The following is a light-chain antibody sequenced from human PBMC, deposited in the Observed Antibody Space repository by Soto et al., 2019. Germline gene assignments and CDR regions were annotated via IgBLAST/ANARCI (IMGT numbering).Light chain of an antibody. J-gene: IGLJ1*01. CDR1: SSDVGAYNY. CDR3: SSKRDSSTLFV. V-gene: IGLV2-14*01. CDR2: EVT. Sequence: QSALAQPASVSGSPAQSITISCTGTSSDVGAYNYVSWYQHHPGKVPKLLIYEVTNRPSGVSDRFSGSKSGNTASLTISGLQAEDEADYYCSSKRDSSTLFVFGTGTKVTVL.